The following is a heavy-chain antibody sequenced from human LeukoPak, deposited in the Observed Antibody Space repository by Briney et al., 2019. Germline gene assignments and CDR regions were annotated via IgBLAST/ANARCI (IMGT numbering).Heavy chain of an antibody. CDR1: GFTFSSYA. CDR3: AKDRNYYYDSTLDWFDP. Sequence: GGSLRRSCAASGFTFSSYAMSWVRQAPGKGLEWVSAISGSGGSTYYADSVKGRFTISRDNSKNTLYLQMNSLRAEDTAVYYCAKDRNYYYDSTLDWFDPWGQGTLVTVSS. D-gene: IGHD3-22*01. CDR2: ISGSGGST. V-gene: IGHV3-23*01. J-gene: IGHJ5*02.